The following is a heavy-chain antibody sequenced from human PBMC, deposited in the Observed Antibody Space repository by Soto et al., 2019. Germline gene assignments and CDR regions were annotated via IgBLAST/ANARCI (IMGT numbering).Heavy chain of an antibody. CDR2: IIPIFGTA. Sequence: SVKVSCTASGGTFSSYAISWVRQAPGQGLEWMGGIIPIFGTANYAQKFQGRVTITADESTSTAYMELSSLRSEDTAVYYCATLYSSSWDTTIPFDYWGQGTLVTVSS. V-gene: IGHV1-69*13. CDR3: ATLYSSSWDTTIPFDY. J-gene: IGHJ4*02. CDR1: GGTFSSYA. D-gene: IGHD6-13*01.